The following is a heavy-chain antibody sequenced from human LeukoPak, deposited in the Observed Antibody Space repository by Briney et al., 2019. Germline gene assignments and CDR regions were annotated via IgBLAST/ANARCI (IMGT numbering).Heavy chain of an antibody. CDR3: ARDGGSRRSRYYFDY. Sequence: GGSLRLSCAASGFTFSSYAMHWVRQAPGKGLEWVAVISYDGSNKYYADSVKGRFTISRDNSKNTLCLQMNSLRAEDTAVYYCARDGGSRRSRYYFDYWGQGTLVTVSS. CDR2: ISYDGSNK. CDR1: GFTFSSYA. J-gene: IGHJ4*02. V-gene: IGHV3-30*04. D-gene: IGHD6-13*01.